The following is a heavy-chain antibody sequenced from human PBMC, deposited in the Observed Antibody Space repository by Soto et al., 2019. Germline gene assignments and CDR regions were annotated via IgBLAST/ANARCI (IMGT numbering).Heavy chain of an antibody. V-gene: IGHV1-18*01. D-gene: IGHD4-17*01. CDR3: ARDEDYGDWIRDYYFDY. CDR1: GYTFTSYG. Sequence: ASVKVSCKASGYTFTSYGISWVRQAPGQGLEWMGWISAYNGNTNYAQKLQGRVTMTTDTSTSTAYMELRSLRSDDTAVYYCARDEDYGDWIRDYYFDYWGQGTLVTVSS. J-gene: IGHJ4*02. CDR2: ISAYNGNT.